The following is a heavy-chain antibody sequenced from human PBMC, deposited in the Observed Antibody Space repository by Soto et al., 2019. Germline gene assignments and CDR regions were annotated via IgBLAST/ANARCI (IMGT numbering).Heavy chain of an antibody. J-gene: IGHJ6*02. Sequence: PGGSMRLSCAPSGFTFSRYDMNWVRQAPGKGLEWVALIFSDGSNTYYADSVKGRFTISRDNSKDTVYLQMNSLRAEDTAVYYCARGRFRASGSSSYSGVDVWGQGTTVTVSS. CDR3: ARGRFRASGSSSYSGVDV. CDR1: GFTFSRYD. D-gene: IGHD3-10*01. CDR2: IFSDGSNT. V-gene: IGHV3-30-3*01.